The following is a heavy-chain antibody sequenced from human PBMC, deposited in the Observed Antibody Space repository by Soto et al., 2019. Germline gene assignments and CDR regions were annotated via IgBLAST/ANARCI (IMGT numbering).Heavy chain of an antibody. D-gene: IGHD6-19*01. V-gene: IGHV3-48*02. CDR1: GFTFVSYS. CDR2: ISSHSSTL. Sequence: EVQLVESGGGLVQPGGSLRLPCAASGFTFVSYSINWVAQAPGKGLKWISYISSHSSTLYYADSVKGRFTISRDNAENSLYLQMNSLRDEDTAVYYCVRDGSGNLYLNWFDPWGQGTLVTVSS. J-gene: IGHJ5*02. CDR3: VRDGSGNLYLNWFDP.